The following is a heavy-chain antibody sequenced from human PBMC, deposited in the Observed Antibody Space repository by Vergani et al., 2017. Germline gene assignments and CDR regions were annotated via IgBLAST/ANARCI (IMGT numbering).Heavy chain of an antibody. V-gene: IGHV4-59*01. D-gene: IGHD3/OR15-3a*01. Sequence: VQLVESGGGLVQPGRSLRLSCAASGFTFDDYAMHWIRQPPGKGLEWIGYIYYSGSTNYNPSLKSRVTISVDTSKNQFSLKLSSVTAADTAVYYCARDAGRDWYSNYYYGMDVWGQGTTVTVSS. CDR2: IYYSGST. CDR1: GFTFDDYA. CDR3: ARDAGRDWYSNYYYGMDV. J-gene: IGHJ6*02.